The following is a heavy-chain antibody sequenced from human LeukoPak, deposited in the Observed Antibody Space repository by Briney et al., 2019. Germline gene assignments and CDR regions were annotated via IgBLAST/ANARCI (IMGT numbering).Heavy chain of an antibody. Sequence: ASVKVSCKASGYTFTGYYMHWVRQAPGQGLEWMGWINPNSGGTNYAQKFQGRVTMTRDTSISTAYMELSRLRSDDTAVYYCARICSSTSCYEYFQHWGQGTLVTVSS. CDR2: INPNSGGT. CDR1: GYTFTGYY. V-gene: IGHV1-2*02. J-gene: IGHJ1*01. CDR3: ARICSSTSCYEYFQH. D-gene: IGHD2-2*01.